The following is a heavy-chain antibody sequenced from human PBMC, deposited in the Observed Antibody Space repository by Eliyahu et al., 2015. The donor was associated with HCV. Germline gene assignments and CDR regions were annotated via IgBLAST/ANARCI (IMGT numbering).Heavy chain of an antibody. CDR3: ARYDSRCSGGSCHHFDY. D-gene: IGHD2-15*01. Sequence: QVQLVESGGGLVKPGGSLXLSCAASGFTFXXXXMGWIRQAPGKGVEWVSYISDSGSIIYYADSVEGRFTISRDNAKNSLYLQMNSLRAEDTAVYYCARYDSRCSGGSCHHFDYWGQGTRVTVSS. CDR2: ISDSGSII. J-gene: IGHJ4*02. CDR1: GFTFXXXX. V-gene: IGHV3-11*01.